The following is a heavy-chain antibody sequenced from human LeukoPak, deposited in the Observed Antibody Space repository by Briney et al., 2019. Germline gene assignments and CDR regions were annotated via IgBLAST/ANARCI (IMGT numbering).Heavy chain of an antibody. Sequence: GSLRLSCAASGFTFSSYAMSWVRQAPGKGLEWVSAISDSGGSTYYADSVKGRFTISRDNSKNTLYLQMNSLRAEDTAVYYCAKEYYYDSSGQPYFDYWGQGTLVTVSS. J-gene: IGHJ4*02. V-gene: IGHV3-23*01. CDR2: ISDSGGST. CDR3: AKEYYYDSSGQPYFDY. D-gene: IGHD3-22*01. CDR1: GFTFSSYA.